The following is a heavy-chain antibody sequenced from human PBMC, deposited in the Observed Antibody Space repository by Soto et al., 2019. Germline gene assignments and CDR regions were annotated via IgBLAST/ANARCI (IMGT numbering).Heavy chain of an antibody. V-gene: IGHV1-2*02. CDR2: IDPRSGAT. J-gene: IGHJ4*02. CDR1: GYTVTDYY. D-gene: IGHD1-26*01. CDR3: ARDDYGIYPY. Sequence: QVRLVQSGTEVKKPGASVTVSCKASGYTVTDYYIHWVRQAPGQGLEWMGWIDPRSGATIYAQKFQDRVTMTRDTSISTAYMDLSRLRSDDTAVYYCARDDYGIYPYWGQGTLVTVSS.